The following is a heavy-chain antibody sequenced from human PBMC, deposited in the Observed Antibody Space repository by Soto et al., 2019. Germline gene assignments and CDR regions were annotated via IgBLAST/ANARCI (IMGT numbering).Heavy chain of an antibody. Sequence: SETLSLTCTVSGGSISSGGSYWNWIRQRPGKGLEWIGYIYHSGSFYYTPSLKGRAIISADTSKNQFALKLSSVTAADTAVYYCARAPETPFFFEGVRPYF. CDR3: ARAPETPFFFEGVRPYF. CDR2: IYHSGSF. CDR1: GGSISSGGSY. V-gene: IGHV4-31*03. J-gene: IGHJ2*01. D-gene: IGHD3-3*01.